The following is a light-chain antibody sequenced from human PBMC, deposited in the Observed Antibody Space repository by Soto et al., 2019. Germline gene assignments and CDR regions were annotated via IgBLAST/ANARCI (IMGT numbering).Light chain of an antibody. J-gene: IGKJ1*01. CDR2: WAS. CDR3: QQYYSAWWT. V-gene: IGKV4-1*01. Sequence: DIVMTQSPDSLAVSLGERDTINCKSSQSVLYSSNNKNYLAWYQQKPGQPPKLLIYWASTRESGVPDRFSGSGSGTDFTLTISSLQAEDVAVYYCQQYYSAWWTFGQGTKVEI. CDR1: QSVLYSSNNKNY.